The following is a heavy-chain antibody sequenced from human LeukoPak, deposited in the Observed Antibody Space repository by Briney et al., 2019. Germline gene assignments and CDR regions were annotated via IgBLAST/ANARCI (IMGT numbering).Heavy chain of an antibody. J-gene: IGHJ6*02. CDR2: MSYDGSNK. CDR1: GFTFSSYG. CDR3: AKEPRNYYYHGMDV. V-gene: IGHV3-30*18. Sequence: GRSLRLSCAASGFTFSSYGMHWVRQAPGKGLGWVAVMSYDGSNKYYADSVKGRFTISRDNSKNTLYLQMNSLRAEDTAVYYCAKEPRNYYYHGMDVWGQGTTVTVSS.